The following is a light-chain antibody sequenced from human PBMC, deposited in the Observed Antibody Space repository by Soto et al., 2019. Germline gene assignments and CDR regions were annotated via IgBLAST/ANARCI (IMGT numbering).Light chain of an antibody. V-gene: IGKV3-15*01. CDR2: GAS. CDR1: QSVYSS. Sequence: ETVMTQSPATLSVSPGERATLSCRASQSVYSSLAWYQQKPGQAPRLLIYGASTRATGIPARFSGSGSGTEFTLTISRLQSEDFAVYYCQQYNNWPPWTFGQVTKVEIK. J-gene: IGKJ1*01. CDR3: QQYNNWPPWT.